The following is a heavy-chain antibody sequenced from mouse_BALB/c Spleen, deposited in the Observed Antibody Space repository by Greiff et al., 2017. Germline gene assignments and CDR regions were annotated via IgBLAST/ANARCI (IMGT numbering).Heavy chain of an antibody. CDR3: ARDYGNYVGAMDY. V-gene: IGHV1S56*01. Sequence: VKLQQSGPELVKPGASVRISCKASGYTFTSYYIHWVKQRPGQGLEWIGWIYPGNVNTKYNEKFKGKATLTADKSSSTAYMQLSSLTSEDSAVYFCARDYGNYVGAMDYWGQGTSVTVSS. CDR1: GYTFTSYY. J-gene: IGHJ4*01. D-gene: IGHD2-1*01. CDR2: IYPGNVNT.